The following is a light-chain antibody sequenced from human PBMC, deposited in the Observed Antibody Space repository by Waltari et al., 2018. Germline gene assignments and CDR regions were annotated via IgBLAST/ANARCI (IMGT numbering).Light chain of an antibody. CDR2: YVT. J-gene: IGLJ3*02. V-gene: IGLV2-8*01. CDR3: SSYARSNSWV. Sequence: QSALTQPPSAAGSPGQSVTISCTGTSSDVGCYNYVSWYQQHPGRAPNLILYYVTKRPSGVPDRFSGSTSGNTASLTVSGLQADDEAVYYCSSYARSNSWVFGGGTKLTVL. CDR1: SSDVGCYNY.